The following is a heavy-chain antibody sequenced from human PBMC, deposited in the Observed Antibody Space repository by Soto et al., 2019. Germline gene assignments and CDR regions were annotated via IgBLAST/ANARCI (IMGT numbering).Heavy chain of an antibody. CDR2: IIPIFGTA. J-gene: IGHJ5*02. D-gene: IGHD2-2*01. Sequence: SVKVSCKASGGTFSSYAISWVRQAPGQGLEWMGGIIPIFGTANYAQKFQGRVTITADESTSTAYMELSSLRSEDTAVYYCARDRYCSSTSRYADNWFDPWGQGTLVTVSS. V-gene: IGHV1-69*13. CDR3: ARDRYCSSTSRYADNWFDP. CDR1: GGTFSSYA.